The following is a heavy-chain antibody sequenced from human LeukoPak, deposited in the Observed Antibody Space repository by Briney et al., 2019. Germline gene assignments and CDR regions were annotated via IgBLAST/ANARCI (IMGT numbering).Heavy chain of an antibody. D-gene: IGHD2-2*01. J-gene: IGHJ6*02. V-gene: IGHV1-18*01. CDR1: GYTFTSYV. CDR3: ARFSGPAYCSSTSCSYYYYGMDV. CDR2: ISAYNGNT. Sequence: ASVKVSCKASGYTFTSYVISWVRQAPGQGLEWMGWISAYNGNTNYAQKLQGRVTMTTDTSTSTAYMELRSLRSDDTAVYYCARFSGPAYCSSTSCSYYYYGMDVWGQGTTVTVSS.